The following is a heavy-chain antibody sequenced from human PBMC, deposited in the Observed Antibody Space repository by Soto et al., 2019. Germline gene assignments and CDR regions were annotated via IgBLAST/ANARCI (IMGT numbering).Heavy chain of an antibody. CDR3: ARDPGSGWGMDV. CDR1: GGSISSGGYY. Sequence: SETLALTCTVSGGSISSGGYYWSWIRQHPGKGLEWIGYIYYSGSTYYNPSLKSRVTISVDTSKNQFSLKLSSVTAADTAVYHCARDPGSGWGMDVWGQGTTVTVSS. V-gene: IGHV4-31*03. J-gene: IGHJ6*02. D-gene: IGHD2-15*01. CDR2: IYYSGST.